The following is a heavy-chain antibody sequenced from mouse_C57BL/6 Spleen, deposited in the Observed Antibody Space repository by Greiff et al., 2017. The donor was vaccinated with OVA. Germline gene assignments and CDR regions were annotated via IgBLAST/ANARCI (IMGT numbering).Heavy chain of an antibody. CDR3: ARSRDGYYDY. D-gene: IGHD2-3*01. Sequence: VQLQQSGPELVKPGASVKISCKASGYSFTGYYMHWVKQSSEKSLEWIGEINPSTGGTSYNQKFKGKATLTVDKSSSTAYMQLKSLTSEDSAVYYCARSRDGYYDYWGQGTTLTVSS. J-gene: IGHJ2*01. V-gene: IGHV1-43*01. CDR1: GYSFTGYY. CDR2: INPSTGGT.